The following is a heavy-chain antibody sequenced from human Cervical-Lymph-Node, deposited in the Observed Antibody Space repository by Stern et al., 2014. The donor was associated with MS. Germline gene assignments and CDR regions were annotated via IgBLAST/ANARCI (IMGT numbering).Heavy chain of an antibody. V-gene: IGHV3-74*01. Sequence: EVQLVESGGDLVQPGGSLRLSCAASGFTFNSYSMHWVRQVPGTEPVWVSRVNTDGSSAHYADSVKGRFTISRDNAKNTVYLEMNSLRAEDTAVYYCVGSNWYYFDFWGQGTLVTVSS. CDR3: VGSNWYYFDF. CDR2: VNTDGSSA. J-gene: IGHJ4*02. D-gene: IGHD6-13*01. CDR1: GFTFNSYS.